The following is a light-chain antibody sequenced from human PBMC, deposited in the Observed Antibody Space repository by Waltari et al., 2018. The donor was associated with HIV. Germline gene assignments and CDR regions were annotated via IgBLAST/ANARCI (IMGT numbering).Light chain of an antibody. CDR2: EVS. J-gene: IGLJ2*01. Sequence: QSALTQPASVSGSPGQSITISCTGTSRDVGSYYLVSRYQQHPGKAPKLMIYEVSKRPSGVSNRFSGSKSGNTASLTISGLQAEDEADYYCCSYAGSSTVVVFGGGTKLTVL. CDR3: CSYAGSSTVVV. CDR1: SRDVGSYYL. V-gene: IGLV2-23*02.